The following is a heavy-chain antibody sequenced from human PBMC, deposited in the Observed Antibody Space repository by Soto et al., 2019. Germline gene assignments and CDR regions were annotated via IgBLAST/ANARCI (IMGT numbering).Heavy chain of an antibody. D-gene: IGHD3-22*01. CDR1: GYTFTSYG. CDR3: ARDHFIIDYYDNSGYLYYFDY. CDR2: ISPYNFNT. J-gene: IGHJ4*02. V-gene: IGHV1-18*01. Sequence: QVQLVQSGAEVKKPGASVKVSCKASGYTFTSYGISWVRQAPGQGLEWMAWISPYNFNTNYAQKLQDRISMTTDTSTSTAYLELRSLRSDDTAVYYCARDHFIIDYYDNSGYLYYFDYLGQGTLVTVSS.